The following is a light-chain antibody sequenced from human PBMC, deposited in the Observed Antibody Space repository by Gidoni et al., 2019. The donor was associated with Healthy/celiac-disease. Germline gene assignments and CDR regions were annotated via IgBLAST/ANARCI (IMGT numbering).Light chain of an antibody. Sequence: DIQMTQSPSSLSASVGDRVTITCRASQSISSYLNWYQQKPGKDPKILIYASSSLQSVVPSRFSGSGSGTYFTLTISSLQPEDFATYYCQQSYSTPRFGPGTKVDIK. J-gene: IGKJ3*01. V-gene: IGKV1-39*01. CDR2: ASS. CDR3: QQSYSTPR. CDR1: QSISSY.